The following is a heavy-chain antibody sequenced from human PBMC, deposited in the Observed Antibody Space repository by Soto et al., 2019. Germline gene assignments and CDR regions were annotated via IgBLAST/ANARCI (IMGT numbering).Heavy chain of an antibody. D-gene: IGHD6-6*01. CDR3: ARLSEESSSSNYYYFYMDV. CDR2: MNPQTGNT. CDR1: GYTFTRYD. Sequence: QVQLVQSGSEGKEPGASMKISCQASGYTFTRYDITWVRQATGQGLEWMGWMNPQTGNTAYAEKFQGRVTMPRSTYINTAYMELSGLRSEDTAVYYCARLSEESSSSNYYYFYMDVWGKGSTVTVSS. J-gene: IGHJ6*03. V-gene: IGHV1-8*01.